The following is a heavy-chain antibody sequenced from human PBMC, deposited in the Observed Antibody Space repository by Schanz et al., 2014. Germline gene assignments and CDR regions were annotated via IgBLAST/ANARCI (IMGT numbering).Heavy chain of an antibody. V-gene: IGHV3-48*01. Sequence: EVQLVESGGGLAQPGGSLRLSCAASGITFSGYSMNWVRQAPGKGLEWVSYISGSSSTKYYADSVKGRFTISRDNGKKSLYLQMNSLRAEDTAVYYCATEGPRGTRHPINYYYAMDNWGQGTTVTVSS. CDR1: GITFSGYS. CDR2: ISGSSSTK. D-gene: IGHD6-6*01. J-gene: IGHJ6*02. CDR3: ATEGPRGTRHPINYYYAMDN.